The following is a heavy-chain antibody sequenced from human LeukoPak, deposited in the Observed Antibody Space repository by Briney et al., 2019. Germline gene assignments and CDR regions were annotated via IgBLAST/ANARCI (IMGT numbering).Heavy chain of an antibody. CDR1: GFTFSSYG. CDR3: AKECSSTSCMDY. CDR2: ISYDGSNK. J-gene: IGHJ4*02. Sequence: GSLRLSCAASGFTFSSYGMHWVRQAPGKGLEWVAVISYDGSNKYRADSVKGRFTIPRDNSKNTLYLQMNSLRAEDTAVYYCAKECSSTSCMDYWGQGTLVTVSS. D-gene: IGHD2-2*01. V-gene: IGHV3-30*18.